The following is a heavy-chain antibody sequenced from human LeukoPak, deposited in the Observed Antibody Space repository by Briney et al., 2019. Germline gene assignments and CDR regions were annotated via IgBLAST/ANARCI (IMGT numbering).Heavy chain of an antibody. J-gene: IGHJ5*02. V-gene: IGHV3-11*01. CDR2: ISSSGSTI. CDR3: AKDKYSPNINNWFDP. Sequence: PGGSLRLSCAASGFTFSDYYMSWIRQAPGKGLEWVSYISSSGSTIYYADSVKGRFTISRDNAKNSLYLQMNSLRAEDTAVYYCAKDKYSPNINNWFDPWGQGTLVTVSS. D-gene: IGHD5-18*01. CDR1: GFTFSDYY.